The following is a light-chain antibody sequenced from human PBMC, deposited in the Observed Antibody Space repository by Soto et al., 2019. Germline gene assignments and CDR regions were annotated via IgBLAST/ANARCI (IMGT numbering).Light chain of an antibody. J-gene: IGKJ4*01. CDR1: QDVSSN. CDR3: QQYIRWPLT. CDR2: GAS. Sequence: EMVVTQSPATLSVSPGERATLSCRACQDVSSNLAWYQQKPGQAPSLLIYGASTRATGTPARFSGSGSGTEFTLTISSLQSEDYAVYFCQQYIRWPLTFGGGTKVEI. V-gene: IGKV3-15*01.